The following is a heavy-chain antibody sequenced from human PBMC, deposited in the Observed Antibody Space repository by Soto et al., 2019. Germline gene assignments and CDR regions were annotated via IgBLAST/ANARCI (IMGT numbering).Heavy chain of an antibody. D-gene: IGHD3-9*01. Sequence: QVQLVESGGGVVQPGRSLRLSCAASGFTFSSYAMHWVRQAPGKGLEWVAVISYDGSNKYYADSVKGRFTISRDNSKNALYLQMNSLRAEDTAVYYCARSNYDILTGKERDALDSWGQGRMVTVSS. J-gene: IGHJ3*02. CDR3: ARSNYDILTGKERDALDS. CDR2: ISYDGSNK. CDR1: GFTFSSYA. V-gene: IGHV3-30-3*01.